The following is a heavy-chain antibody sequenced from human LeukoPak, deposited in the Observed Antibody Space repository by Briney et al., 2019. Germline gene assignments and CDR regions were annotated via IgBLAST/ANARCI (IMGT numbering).Heavy chain of an antibody. CDR1: GGSISSSSYY. CDR2: IYYSGST. V-gene: IGHV4-39*07. CDR3: ARDFSSLRFLEWLPRNLKPYYFDY. J-gene: IGHJ4*02. Sequence: SETLSLTCTVSGGSISSSSYYWGWIRQPPGKGLEWIGSIYYSGSTYYNPSLKSRVTISVDTSKNQFSLKLSSVTAADTAVYYCARDFSSLRFLEWLPRNLKPYYFDYWGQGTLVTVSS. D-gene: IGHD3-3*01.